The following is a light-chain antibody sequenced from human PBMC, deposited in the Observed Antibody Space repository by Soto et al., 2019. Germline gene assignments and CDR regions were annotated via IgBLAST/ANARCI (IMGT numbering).Light chain of an antibody. CDR3: NSYASSSSHVV. CDR2: DVN. CDR1: SSDIGGYDY. Sequence: QSALTQPASVSGSPGQSITLSCTGTSSDIGGYDYVSWYQRHPGKAPKLIIYDVNNRPSGVSNRFSGSKSGNTASLTISGLQAEDEADYYCNSYASSSSHVVFGGGTKLTVL. V-gene: IGLV2-14*01. J-gene: IGLJ2*01.